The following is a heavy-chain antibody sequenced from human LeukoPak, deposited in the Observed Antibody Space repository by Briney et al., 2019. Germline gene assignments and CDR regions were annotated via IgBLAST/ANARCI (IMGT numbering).Heavy chain of an antibody. CDR3: ARGASILTGYSGNGFYQVDGTNNYFDY. CDR2: INPNSGGT. CDR1: GYTFTGYY. J-gene: IGHJ4*02. V-gene: IGHV1-2*02. Sequence: ASVKVSCKASGYTFTGYYMHWLRQAPGQGLEWMGWINPNSGGTNYAQEFQGRVTMTRDTSISTAYMELSRLRSDDTAVYYCARGASILTGYSGNGFYQVDGTNNYFDYWGQGTLVTVSS. D-gene: IGHD3-9*01.